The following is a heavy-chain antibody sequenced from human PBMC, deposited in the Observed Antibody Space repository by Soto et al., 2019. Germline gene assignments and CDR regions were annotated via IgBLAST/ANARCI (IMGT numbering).Heavy chain of an antibody. D-gene: IGHD5-18*01. CDR1: GFTVSSNY. V-gene: IGHV3-66*01. CDR2: IYSGGST. Sequence: GGSLRLSCAASGFTVSSNYMSWVRQAPGKGLEWVSVIYSGGSTYYADSVKGRFTISRDNSKNTLYLQMNSLRAEDTAVYYCARDDVDTNDAFDIWGQGTMVTVSS. J-gene: IGHJ3*02. CDR3: ARDDVDTNDAFDI.